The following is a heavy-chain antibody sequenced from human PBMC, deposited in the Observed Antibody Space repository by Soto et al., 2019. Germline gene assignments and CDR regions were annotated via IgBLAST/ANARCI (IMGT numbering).Heavy chain of an antibody. CDR1: GYPFTSYG. CDR2: ISAYDGST. D-gene: IGHD1-1*01. CDR3: ARHNSQWPNWFDP. J-gene: IGHJ5*02. V-gene: IGHV1-18*01. Sequence: ASVKVSCKSSGYPFTSYGFSWVRQAPGQGLEWMGWISAYDGSTNYAQKFQGRVTMTTDTSTSTAYMELKSLRSDDTAVYYCARHNSQWPNWFDPWGQGTLVTVSS.